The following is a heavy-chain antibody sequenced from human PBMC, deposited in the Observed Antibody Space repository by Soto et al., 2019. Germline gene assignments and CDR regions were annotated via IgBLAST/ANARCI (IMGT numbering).Heavy chain of an antibody. V-gene: IGHV3-21*01. D-gene: IGHD4-17*01. J-gene: IGHJ5*02. CDR1: GFTFSSYS. CDR2: ISSSSYI. Sequence: GGSLRLSCAASGFTFSSYSMNWVRQAPGKGLEWVSSISSSSYIYYADSVKGRFTISRDNAKNSLYLQMNSLRAEDTAVYYCARERHDYGDYPAFDPWGQGTLVTVSS. CDR3: ARERHDYGDYPAFDP.